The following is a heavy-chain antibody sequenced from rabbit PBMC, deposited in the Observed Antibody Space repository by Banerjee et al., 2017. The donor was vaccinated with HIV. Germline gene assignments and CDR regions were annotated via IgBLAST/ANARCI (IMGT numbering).Heavy chain of an antibody. CDR1: GFSFNNKYV. D-gene: IGHD4-1*01. J-gene: IGHJ4*01. CDR3: ARDLAGVIGWNFNL. Sequence: QEQLEESGGDLVKPEGSLTLTCTASGFSFNNKYVMCWVRQAPGKGLEWIGCIDIGSSGTTYYATWAKGRFTITKTSSTTVTLQMTSLTAADTATYFCARDLAGVIGWNFNLWGPGTLVTVS. CDR2: IDIGSSGTT. V-gene: IGHV1S45*01.